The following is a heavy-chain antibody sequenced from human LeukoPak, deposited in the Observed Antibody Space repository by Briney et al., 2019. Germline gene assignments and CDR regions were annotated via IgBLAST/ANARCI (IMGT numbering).Heavy chain of an antibody. V-gene: IGHV4-30-4*08. CDR3: AREDAVPAAINWFDP. CDR1: GGSISSGDYY. Sequence: PSQTLSLTCTVSGGSISSGDYYWSWIRQPPGKGLEWIGYIYYSGSTYYNPSLKSRVTISVDTSKNQFSLKLSSVTAADTAVYYCAREDAVPAAINWFDPWGQGTLVTVSS. D-gene: IGHD2-2*01. J-gene: IGHJ5*02. CDR2: IYYSGST.